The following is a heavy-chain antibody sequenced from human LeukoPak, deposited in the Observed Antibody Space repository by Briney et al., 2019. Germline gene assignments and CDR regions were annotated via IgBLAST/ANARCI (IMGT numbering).Heavy chain of an antibody. J-gene: IGHJ4*02. CDR1: GYTFTSYY. CDR2: INPSGGST. CDR3: ARGHYDYVFDPFDY. Sequence: ASVKVSCKASGYTFTSYYMHWVRQAPGQGLEWMGIINPSGGSTSYAQKFQGRVTMTRDTSISTAYMELSRLRSDDTAVYYCARGHYDYVFDPFDYWGQGTLVTVSS. D-gene: IGHD3-16*01. V-gene: IGHV1-46*01.